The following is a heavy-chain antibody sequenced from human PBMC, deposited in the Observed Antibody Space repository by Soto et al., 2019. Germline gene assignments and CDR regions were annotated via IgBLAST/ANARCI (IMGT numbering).Heavy chain of an antibody. D-gene: IGHD3-10*01. CDR2: IIPIFGTA. CDR3: ARDRDYYGSGSYYTLDY. Sequence: SVKVSCKASGGTFSRYAISWVRQAPGQGLEWMGGIIPIFGTANYAQKFQGRVTITADESTSTAYMELSSLRSEDTAVYYCARDRDYYGSGSYYTLDYWGQGTLVTVSS. V-gene: IGHV1-69*13. J-gene: IGHJ4*02. CDR1: GGTFSRYA.